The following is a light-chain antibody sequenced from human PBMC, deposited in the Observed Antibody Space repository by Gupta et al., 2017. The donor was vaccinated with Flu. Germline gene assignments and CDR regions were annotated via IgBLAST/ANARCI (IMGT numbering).Light chain of an antibody. J-gene: IGLJ1*01. CDR2: SDY. V-gene: IGLV1-44*01. CDR1: TSNIGSNT. Sequence: QSVLAQPPSTSETPGQMHTISCSRSTSNIGSNTVNWYQQPPGTAPKLVIHSDYQRPSGVPDRFSASKSGTSASLAISGLQSEDEADYYCAAWDISLSVYVFGTGTKVTVL. CDR3: AAWDISLSVYV.